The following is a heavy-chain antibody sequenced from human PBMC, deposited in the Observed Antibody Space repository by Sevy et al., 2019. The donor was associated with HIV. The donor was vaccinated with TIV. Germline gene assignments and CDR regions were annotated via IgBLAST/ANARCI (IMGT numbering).Heavy chain of an antibody. Sequence: GESLKIPCAASGFIFNNYDMYWIRQAPGKGLEWVATVSYDGADKDYADIVKGRFTISRDSSWSMLYLQMSSLRPEDTGVYFCAKDMVDCSGGTCYSGAVSPFESWGQGTLVTVSS. J-gene: IGHJ4*02. CDR1: GFIFNNYD. CDR2: VSYDGADK. D-gene: IGHD2-15*01. V-gene: IGHV3-30*18. CDR3: AKDMVDCSGGTCYSGAVSPFES.